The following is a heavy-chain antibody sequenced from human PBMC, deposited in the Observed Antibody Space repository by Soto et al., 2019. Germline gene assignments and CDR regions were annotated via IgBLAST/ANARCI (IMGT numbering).Heavy chain of an antibody. J-gene: IGHJ4*02. D-gene: IGHD2-15*01. V-gene: IGHV3-7*01. CDR3: SRDVVVGAKALNY. CDR2: IKEDGSEK. CDR1: GFNFKKYW. Sequence: GSLRISCAASGFNFKKYWNTWGRQAPGKGLEWVANIKEDGSEKHYVDSVKGRFTISRDNAKNSLYLQMNSLRVEDTAVYFCSRDVVVGAKALNYWGQGARGTSPQ.